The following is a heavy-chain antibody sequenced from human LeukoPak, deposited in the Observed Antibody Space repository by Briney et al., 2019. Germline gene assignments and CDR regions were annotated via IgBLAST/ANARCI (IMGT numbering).Heavy chain of an antibody. CDR2: IIPMFGTT. J-gene: IGHJ5*02. V-gene: IGHV1-69*06. CDR3: ARKGVRRELNWFDP. Sequence: GASVKVSCKASGGTFSSYSICWVRQDPGQGLEWMGGIIPMFGTTNIAQKFQGRFTVTADKSTTTAYMDLSSLRSEDTAVYYCARKGVRRELNWFDPWGQGTLVTVSS. D-gene: IGHD1-26*01. CDR1: GGTFSSYS.